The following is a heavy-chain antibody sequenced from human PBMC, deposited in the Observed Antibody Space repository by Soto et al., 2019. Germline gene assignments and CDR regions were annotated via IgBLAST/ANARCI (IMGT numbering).Heavy chain of an antibody. CDR2: ISAYNGNT. CDR3: ARAGVPTDAGYCSGGSCYDS. CDR1: GYTFTSYG. D-gene: IGHD2-15*01. J-gene: IGHJ5*01. V-gene: IGHV1-18*01. Sequence: QGQLVQSGAEVKKPGASVKVSCKASGYTFTSYGISWVRQAPGQGLEWMGWISAYNGNTNYAQKLQGRVTMTTDTSTSTAYMELRSLRSDDTAVYYCARAGVPTDAGYCSGGSCYDSWGLGTLVTVSS.